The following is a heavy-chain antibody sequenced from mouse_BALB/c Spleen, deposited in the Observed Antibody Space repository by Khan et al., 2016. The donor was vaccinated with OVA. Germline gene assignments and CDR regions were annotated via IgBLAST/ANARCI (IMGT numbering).Heavy chain of an antibody. D-gene: IGHD2-1*01. V-gene: IGHV5-9-3*01. CDR1: GFTFTTYA. CDR2: ISSDGDYT. Sequence: EVKLVESGGGLVKPGGSLKLSCTASGFTFTTYAMSWVRQTPEKRLEWVATISSDGDYTYYPDNVTGRFTISRDNAKNTLYLQMNSLRSEATAMYYCARSPYGNFAYWGQGTLVTVSA. CDR3: ARSPYGNFAY. J-gene: IGHJ3*01.